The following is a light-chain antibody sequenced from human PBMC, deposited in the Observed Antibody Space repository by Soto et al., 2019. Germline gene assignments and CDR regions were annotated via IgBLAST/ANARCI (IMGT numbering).Light chain of an antibody. CDR2: DAS. CDR1: QSVSSDY. Sequence: EIVLTQSPATLSLSPGERATLSCRASQSVSSDYLAWYQQKPGQAPRLLINDASNRATGIPARFSGSGSGTDFTLTISSLQPEDVAAYYCQKYNSAPLTFGGGTKVDIK. J-gene: IGKJ4*01. V-gene: IGKV3-20*02. CDR3: QKYNSAPLT.